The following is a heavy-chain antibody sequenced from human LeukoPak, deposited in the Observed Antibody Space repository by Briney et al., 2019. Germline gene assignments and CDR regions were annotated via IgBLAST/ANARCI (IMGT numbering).Heavy chain of an antibody. CDR3: ARCEGSYYYGSGSYSGPNFDY. Sequence: GESLKISCKGSGYSFTNYWIGWVRQMPGKGLEWMGIIYPGDSDTRYSPSFQGQVTISADKSISTAYLQWSSLKASDTAMYYCARCEGSYYYGSGSYSGPNFDYWGQGTLVTVSS. J-gene: IGHJ4*02. V-gene: IGHV5-51*01. D-gene: IGHD3-10*01. CDR2: IYPGDSDT. CDR1: GYSFTNYW.